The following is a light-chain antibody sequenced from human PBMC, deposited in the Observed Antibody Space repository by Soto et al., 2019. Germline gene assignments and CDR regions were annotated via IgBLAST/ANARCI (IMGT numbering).Light chain of an antibody. Sequence: QSALTQPASVSGSPGQSITISCTGTISDVGSYNYVSWYQQYPGKAPKLMIYDVSTRPSGVSDRFSGSKSGNTASLTISGLRAEDEADYYCGSYTTSSKYVVGTGTKVTVL. CDR1: ISDVGSYNY. V-gene: IGLV2-14*03. J-gene: IGLJ1*01. CDR3: GSYTTSSKYV. CDR2: DVS.